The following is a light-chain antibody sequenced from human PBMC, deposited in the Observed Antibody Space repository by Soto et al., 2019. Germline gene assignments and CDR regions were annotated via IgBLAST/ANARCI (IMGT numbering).Light chain of an antibody. CDR3: QQYNNWPIT. V-gene: IGKV3-15*01. CDR2: GAF. CDR1: QEIRSN. J-gene: IGKJ5*01. Sequence: EIVMTQSPATLSLSPGEGATLSCWASQEIRSNLAWYQQKPGQAPRLLIYGAFTRATGFPARFSGSGSGTEFTLTISSLQSEDFAVYYCQQYNNWPITFGQGTRLEIK.